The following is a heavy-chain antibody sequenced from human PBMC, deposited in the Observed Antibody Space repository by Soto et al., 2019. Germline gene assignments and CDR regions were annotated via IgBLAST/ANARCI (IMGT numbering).Heavy chain of an antibody. CDR1: GGTFSSYA. CDR2: IIPIFGTA. D-gene: IGHD1-26*01. Sequence: ASVKVSCKASGGTFSSYAISWVRQAPGQGLEWMGGIIPIFGTANYAQKFQGRVTITADESTSTAYMELSSLRSDDTAVYYCARDPAFGPYSGSYFDYWGQGTLVTVSS. J-gene: IGHJ4*02. CDR3: ARDPAFGPYSGSYFDY. V-gene: IGHV1-69*13.